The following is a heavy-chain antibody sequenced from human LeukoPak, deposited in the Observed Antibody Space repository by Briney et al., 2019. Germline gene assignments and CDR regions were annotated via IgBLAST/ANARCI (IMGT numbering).Heavy chain of an antibody. J-gene: IGHJ6*02. CDR2: IYYSGST. CDR1: GRSISSYY. Sequence: AETLSLTCTVSGRSISSYYWTWIRQPPGKGLEWVGYIYYSGSTNYNPSLKSRVTISIDTSKNQFSLKLSSVTAADTAVYYCAREEGYSCFDGTVAYYYGMDVWGQGTTVTVSS. D-gene: IGHD5-12*01. CDR3: AREEGYSCFDGTVAYYYGMDV. V-gene: IGHV4-59*01.